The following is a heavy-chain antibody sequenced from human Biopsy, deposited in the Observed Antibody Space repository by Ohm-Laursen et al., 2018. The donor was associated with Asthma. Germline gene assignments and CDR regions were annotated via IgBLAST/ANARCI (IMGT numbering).Heavy chain of an antibody. J-gene: IGHJ4*02. D-gene: IGHD2-21*02. Sequence: GTLSLPCTASGGSINNFYWSWIRQPPGKGLESIGHVYYSGSTNYNPSLKSRVTISIDASKNQFSLKLTSVTAADTAVYYCARGVDRVTGLLDHFDSWGQGTLVTVSS. V-gene: IGHV4-59*01. CDR3: ARGVDRVTGLLDHFDS. CDR2: VYYSGST. CDR1: GGSINNFY.